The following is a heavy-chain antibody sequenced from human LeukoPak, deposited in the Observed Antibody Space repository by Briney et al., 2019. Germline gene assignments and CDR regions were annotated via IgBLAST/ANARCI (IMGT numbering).Heavy chain of an antibody. J-gene: IGHJ3*02. CDR1: GYTFTDYY. Sequence: ASLKVSCKPSGYTFTDYYIHWVRQAPGQGLEWMGIINPSGGSTSYAQKFPGRVTMTRDTPTSTVYMELSSLRSEDTAVYYCARGGTGDYDILTGYLNDAFDIWGQGTMVTVSS. CDR3: ARGGTGDYDILTGYLNDAFDI. CDR2: INPSGGST. V-gene: IGHV1-46*01. D-gene: IGHD3-9*01.